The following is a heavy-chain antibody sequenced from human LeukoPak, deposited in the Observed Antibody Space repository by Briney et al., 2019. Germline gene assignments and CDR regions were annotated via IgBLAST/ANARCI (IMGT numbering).Heavy chain of an antibody. CDR3: ARGRYSSSWLLRAYYFDY. D-gene: IGHD6-13*01. Sequence: ASVKVSCKASGYTFTSYDSNWVRQATGQGLEWMGWMNPNSGNTGYAQKFQGRVTMTRNTSISTAYMELGSLRSEDTAVYYCARGRYSSSWLLRAYYFDYWGQGTLVTVSS. CDR2: MNPNSGNT. V-gene: IGHV1-8*01. CDR1: GYTFTSYD. J-gene: IGHJ4*02.